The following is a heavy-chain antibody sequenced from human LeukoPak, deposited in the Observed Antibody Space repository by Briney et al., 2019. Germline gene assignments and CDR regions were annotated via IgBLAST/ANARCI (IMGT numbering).Heavy chain of an antibody. D-gene: IGHD4-23*01. CDR2: IAYDGSYV. J-gene: IGHJ1*01. V-gene: IGHV3-30*18. Sequence: GKSLRLFCAASGFTFSSHGMHWVRQAPGKGLEWLTLIAYDGSYVYYADSVKGRFTICRDNSKNTLYLQMNSLETEDTAMYYCANWAGGNSDGTYEHWGQGTLVTVSS. CDR3: ANWAGGNSDGTYEH. CDR1: GFTFSSHG.